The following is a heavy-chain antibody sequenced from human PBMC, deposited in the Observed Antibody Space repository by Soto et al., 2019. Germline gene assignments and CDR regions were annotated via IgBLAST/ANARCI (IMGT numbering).Heavy chain of an antibody. CDR1: GGTFSSYA. D-gene: IGHD5-18*01. CDR3: ARVTATVDTAMAHYYYYGMDV. V-gene: IGHV1-69*06. J-gene: IGHJ6*02. Sequence: SVKVSCKASGGTFSSYAISWVRQAPGQGLEWMGGIIPIFGTANYAQKFQGRVTITADKSTSTAYMELSSLRSEDTAVYYCARVTATVDTAMAHYYYYGMDVWGQGTTVTVSS. CDR2: IIPIFGTA.